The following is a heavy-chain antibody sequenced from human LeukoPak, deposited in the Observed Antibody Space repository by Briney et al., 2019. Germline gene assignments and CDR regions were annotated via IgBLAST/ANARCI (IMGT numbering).Heavy chain of an antibody. Sequence: PGGSLRLSCAASGFTFRSYAMSWVRQAPGKGLEWVSIIDTGVNKYYADSVKGRFTMSRENSKNTLYLQMNSLRAEDTAVYYCARDLNYWGQGTLVTVSS. CDR2: IDTGVNK. V-gene: IGHV3-53*01. CDR3: ARDLNY. CDR1: GFTFRSYA. J-gene: IGHJ4*02.